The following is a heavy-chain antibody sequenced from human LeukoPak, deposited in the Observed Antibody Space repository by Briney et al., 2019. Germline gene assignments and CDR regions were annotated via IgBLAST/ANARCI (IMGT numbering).Heavy chain of an antibody. V-gene: IGHV4-59*01. CDR2: IYYSGST. J-gene: IGHJ4*02. CDR1: GGSLSSYY. CDR3: ARAKWGSYGFDY. Sequence: SETLSLTCTVSGGSLSSYYWSWIRQPPGKGLEWIGYIYYSGSTNYNPSLKSRVTISVDTSKNQFSLKLSSVTAADTAVYYCARAKWGSYGFDYWGQGTLVTVSS. D-gene: IGHD1-26*01.